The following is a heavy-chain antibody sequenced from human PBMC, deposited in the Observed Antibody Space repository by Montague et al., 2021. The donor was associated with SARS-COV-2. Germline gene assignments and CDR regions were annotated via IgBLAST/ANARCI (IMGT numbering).Heavy chain of an antibody. CDR3: ARTHYDILPGYYYDMDV. J-gene: IGHJ6*02. CDR1: GFSLSTSGMC. D-gene: IGHD3-9*01. CDR2: IGWDDDK. Sequence: VTPTQTLTLTCTFSGFSLSTSGMCVSWIRQPPGKALEWLARIGWDDDKYYSTSLKTRLTISKDTSKNQVALTMTNMDPVDTATYYCARTHYDILPGYYYDMDVWGQGTTVTVSS. V-gene: IGHV2-70*11.